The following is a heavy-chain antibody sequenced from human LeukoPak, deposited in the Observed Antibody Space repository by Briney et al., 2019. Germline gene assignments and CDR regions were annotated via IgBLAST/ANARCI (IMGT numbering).Heavy chain of an antibody. CDR1: GGSFSGYY. V-gene: IGHV4-39*01. J-gene: IGHJ4*02. CDR2: IYYSGST. CDR3: AIVYDFWSGHYFDY. D-gene: IGHD3-3*01. Sequence: PSETLSLTCAVYGGSFSGYYWGWIRQPPGKGLEWIGSIYYSGSTYYNPSLKGRVTISVDTSKNQFSLKLSSVTAADTAVYYCAIVYDFWSGHYFDYWGQGTLVTVSS.